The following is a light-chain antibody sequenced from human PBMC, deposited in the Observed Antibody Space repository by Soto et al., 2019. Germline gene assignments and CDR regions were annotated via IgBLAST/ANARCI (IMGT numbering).Light chain of an antibody. Sequence: AIQMTQSPSSLSASVGDRVTITCRASQDIKNELGWDQQKPGKAPNVLIYAASTLLSGVPSRFSVAGSGTGFSLTISSLQPEDFASYYRLQDHNYPRTFGQGTRVEIK. J-gene: IGKJ1*01. V-gene: IGKV1-6*01. CDR3: LQDHNYPRT. CDR1: QDIKNE. CDR2: AAS.